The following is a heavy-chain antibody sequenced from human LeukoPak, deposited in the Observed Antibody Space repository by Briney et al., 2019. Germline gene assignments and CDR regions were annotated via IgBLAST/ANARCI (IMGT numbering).Heavy chain of an antibody. J-gene: IGHJ4*02. CDR3: ARALTIFGVVTPLGGY. Sequence: ASVKVSCKASGYTFTGYYMHWVRQAPGQGLEWMGWINPNSGGTNYAQKFQGRVTMTRDTSISTAYMELSRLRSDDTAVYYCARALTIFGVVTPLGGYWGQGTLVTVSS. D-gene: IGHD3-3*01. CDR2: INPNSGGT. CDR1: GYTFTGYY. V-gene: IGHV1-2*02.